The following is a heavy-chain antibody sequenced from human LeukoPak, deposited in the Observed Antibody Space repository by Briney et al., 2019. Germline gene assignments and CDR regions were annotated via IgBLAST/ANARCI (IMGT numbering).Heavy chain of an antibody. CDR3: AIKLELGSDFDY. CDR2: ISAYNGNT. Sequence: ASVKVSCRASGYTFTSSGLNWLRQAPGQGLEWMGWISAYNGNTDYSQKLQGRVTMTTDTSTSTAYMELRSLRSDDTAVYYCAIKLELGSDFDYWGQGTLVTVSS. V-gene: IGHV1-18*01. J-gene: IGHJ4*02. D-gene: IGHD1-7*01. CDR1: GYTFTSSG.